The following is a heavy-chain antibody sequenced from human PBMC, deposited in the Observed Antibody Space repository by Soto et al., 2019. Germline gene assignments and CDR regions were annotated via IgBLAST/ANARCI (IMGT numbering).Heavy chain of an antibody. V-gene: IGHV4-59*01. Sequence: SETLSLTCTVSGGSISSYYWSWIRQPPGKGLEWIGYIYYSGSTNYNPSLKSRVTISVDTSKNQFSLKLSSVTAADTAVYYCARAASGELELAGYFDYWGQGTLVTVSS. CDR3: ARAASGELELAGYFDY. D-gene: IGHD1-7*01. CDR2: IYYSGST. J-gene: IGHJ4*02. CDR1: GGSISSYY.